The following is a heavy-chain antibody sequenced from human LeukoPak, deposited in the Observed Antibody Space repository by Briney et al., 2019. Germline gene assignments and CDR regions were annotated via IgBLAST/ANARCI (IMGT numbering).Heavy chain of an antibody. CDR3: ARHVGFITMVRGVINNNWFDP. Sequence: SETLSLTCTVSGGSVSNYYWSWIRQSPGKGLEWIGYIYYTETSYNPSLKSRVTISADTSKKQFSLKLSSVTAADTAVYYCARHVGFITMVRGVINNNWFDPWGQGTLVTVSS. CDR1: GGSVSNYY. V-gene: IGHV4-59*08. D-gene: IGHD3-10*01. CDR2: IYYTET. J-gene: IGHJ5*02.